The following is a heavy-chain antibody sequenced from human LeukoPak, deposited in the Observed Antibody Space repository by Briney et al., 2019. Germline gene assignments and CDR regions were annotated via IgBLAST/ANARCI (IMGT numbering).Heavy chain of an antibody. CDR2: IYYSGST. Sequence: PSETLSLTCTVSGGSITSYYWSWIRQPPGKGLEWIGYIYYSGSTNYNPSLKSRVTISVDTSKNQFSLKLSSVTAADTAVYYCASFYGDYIFDYWGQGTLVTVSS. D-gene: IGHD4-17*01. CDR3: ASFYGDYIFDY. V-gene: IGHV4-59*12. CDR1: GGSITSYY. J-gene: IGHJ4*02.